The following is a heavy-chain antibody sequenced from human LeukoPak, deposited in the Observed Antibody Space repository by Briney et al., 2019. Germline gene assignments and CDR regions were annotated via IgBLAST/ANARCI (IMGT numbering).Heavy chain of an antibody. CDR3: ARAPSWVTGTPVDY. J-gene: IGHJ4*02. D-gene: IGHD1-20*01. CDR2: ISSSSSYI. Sequence: PGGSLRLSCAASRFTFSSYGMHWVRQAPGKGLEWVSSISSSSSYIYYADSVKGRFTISRDNAKNSLYLQMNSLRAEDTAVYYCARAPSWVTGTPVDYWGQGTLVTVSS. V-gene: IGHV3-21*01. CDR1: RFTFSSYG.